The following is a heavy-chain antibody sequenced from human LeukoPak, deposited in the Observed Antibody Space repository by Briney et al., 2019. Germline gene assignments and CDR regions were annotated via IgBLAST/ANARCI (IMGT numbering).Heavy chain of an antibody. CDR2: ISSSGSTI. CDR1: GFTFSSYE. D-gene: IGHD3-9*01. J-gene: IGHJ4*02. CDR3: ARDLLQYFDWLTMAGY. Sequence: TGGSLRLSCAASGFTFSSYEMNWVRQAPGKGLEWVSYISSSGSTIYYADSVKGRSTISRDNSKNTLYLQMNSLRADDTAVYYCARDLLQYFDWLTMAGYWGQGTLVSVSS. V-gene: IGHV3-48*03.